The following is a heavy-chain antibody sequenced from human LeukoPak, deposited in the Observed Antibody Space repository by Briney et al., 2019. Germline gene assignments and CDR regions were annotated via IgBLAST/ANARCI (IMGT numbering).Heavy chain of an antibody. J-gene: IGHJ4*02. CDR3: ARVNSAQWLVGVNFDY. V-gene: IGHV1-18*01. Sequence: ASVKVSCKASGYTFNSYGITWVRQAPGQGLEWMGWISVYNGNKNYAQKFQGRVTMTTDTSTSTAYMEVRSLRSDDTAVYYCARVNSAQWLVGVNFDYWGQGTLVTVSS. CDR1: GYTFNSYG. D-gene: IGHD6-19*01. CDR2: ISVYNGNK.